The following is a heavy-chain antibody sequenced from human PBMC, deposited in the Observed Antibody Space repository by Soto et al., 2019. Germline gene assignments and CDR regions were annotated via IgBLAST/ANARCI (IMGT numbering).Heavy chain of an antibody. CDR2: ISSSSSTI. D-gene: IGHD3-3*01. CDR3: ARGTVLRFLEWFRFDP. V-gene: IGHV3-48*02. CDR1: GFTFSSYS. J-gene: IGHJ5*02. Sequence: GGSLRLSCAASGFTFSSYSMNWVRQAPGKGLEWVSYISSSSSTIYYADSVKGRFTISRDNAKNSLYLQMNSLRDEDTAVYYCARGTVLRFLEWFRFDPWGQGTLVTVSS.